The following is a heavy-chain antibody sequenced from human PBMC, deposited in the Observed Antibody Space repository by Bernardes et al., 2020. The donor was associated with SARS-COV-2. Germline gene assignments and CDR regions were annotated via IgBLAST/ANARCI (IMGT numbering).Heavy chain of an antibody. CDR3: ARVGGLDDDSSGYFDY. J-gene: IGHJ4*02. CDR1: GGSISSGDYY. Sequence: SETLSLTCTVSGGSISSGDYYWSWIRQPPGKGLEWIGYIYYSGSTYYNPSLKSRVTISVDTSKNQFSLKLSSVTAADTAVYYCARVGGLDDDSSGYFDYWGQGTLVTVSS. V-gene: IGHV4-30-4*02. D-gene: IGHD3-22*01. CDR2: IYYSGST.